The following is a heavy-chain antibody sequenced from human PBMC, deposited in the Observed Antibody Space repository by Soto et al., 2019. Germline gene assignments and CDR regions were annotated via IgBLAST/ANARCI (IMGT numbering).Heavy chain of an antibody. J-gene: IGHJ4*02. D-gene: IGHD4-17*01. CDR3: ARTTVTTSYFDY. V-gene: IGHV4-61*01. CDR2: IYYSGST. CDR1: GGSVSSGSYY. Sequence: QVQLQESGPGLVKPSETLSLTCTVSGGSVSSGSYYWSWIRQPPGKGLEWIGYIYYSGSTNYNPSLKSRVPISVDTSTNQFSLKLSSVTAADTAVYYCARTTVTTSYFDYWGQGTLVTVSS.